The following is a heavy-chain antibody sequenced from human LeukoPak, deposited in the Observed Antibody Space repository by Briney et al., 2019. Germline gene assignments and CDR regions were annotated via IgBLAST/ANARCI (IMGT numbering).Heavy chain of an antibody. J-gene: IGHJ2*01. CDR1: GGSVSRNSAA. Sequence: SQTLPLTCAISGGSVSRNSAAWNSIRQSPSRGLEWLGRTYYKSNFYNDYAVSVKSRIAITPDTSKNQFSLQLNSVSPDDTALYYCARGGSYGAWYFDLWGRGTLVTVSS. CDR3: ARGGSYGAWYFDL. CDR2: TYYKSNFYN. D-gene: IGHD1-26*01. V-gene: IGHV6-1*01.